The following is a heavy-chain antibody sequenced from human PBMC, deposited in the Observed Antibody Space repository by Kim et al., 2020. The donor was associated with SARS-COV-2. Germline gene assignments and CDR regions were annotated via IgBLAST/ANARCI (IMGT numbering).Heavy chain of an antibody. V-gene: IGHV3-7*01. Sequence: YMDSVRGRLTISRDNDKNSLDLQMNSLRAEDTAVYYCARPSDYGRKVGLWGQGTLVTVSS. CDR3: ARPSDYGRKVGL. D-gene: IGHD3-10*01. J-gene: IGHJ4*02.